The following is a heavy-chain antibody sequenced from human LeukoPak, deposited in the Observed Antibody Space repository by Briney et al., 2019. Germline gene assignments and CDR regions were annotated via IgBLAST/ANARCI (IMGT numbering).Heavy chain of an antibody. Sequence: GGSPRLSCAASGFTFSDYYMSWIRQAPGKGLEWVSYISSSGSTIYYADSVKGRFTISRDNAKNSLYLQMNSLRAEDTAVYYCARDGYSSGWEENWFDPWGQGTLVTVSS. CDR1: GFTFSDYY. CDR3: ARDGYSSGWEENWFDP. J-gene: IGHJ5*02. D-gene: IGHD6-19*01. V-gene: IGHV3-11*01. CDR2: ISSSGSTI.